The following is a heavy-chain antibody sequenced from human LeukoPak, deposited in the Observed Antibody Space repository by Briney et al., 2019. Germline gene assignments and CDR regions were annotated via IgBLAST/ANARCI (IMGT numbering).Heavy chain of an antibody. V-gene: IGHV4-59*01. CDR3: ARYDYGDCWFDP. J-gene: IGHJ5*02. D-gene: IGHD4-17*01. CDR2: ISDSGST. CDR1: GGSMNNYY. Sequence: SETLSLTCTVSGGSMNNYYWSWIRQAPGKGLEWIGNISDSGSTNYNPSLGSRVTISVDTSKNQFSLKLTSVTAADTALYYCARYDYGDCWFDPWGQGTLVTVSS.